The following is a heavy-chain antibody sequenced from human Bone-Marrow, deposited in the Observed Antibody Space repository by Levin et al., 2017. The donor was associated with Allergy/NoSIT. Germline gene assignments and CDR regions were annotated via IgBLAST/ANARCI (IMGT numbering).Heavy chain of an antibody. D-gene: IGHD3-9*01. V-gene: IGHV3-48*01. CDR3: ARLSHYDILTGNYYYYYSMDV. CDR2: ISTSNSTV. J-gene: IGHJ6*02. CDR1: QFTFSTYS. Sequence: SCAASQFTFSTYSMMWLRQAPGKGLEWVSYISTSNSTVYYADSVKGRFTVSRDDANNSLSLQMNSLRADDTAVYYCARLSHYDILTGNYYYYYSMDVWGQGTTVTVS.